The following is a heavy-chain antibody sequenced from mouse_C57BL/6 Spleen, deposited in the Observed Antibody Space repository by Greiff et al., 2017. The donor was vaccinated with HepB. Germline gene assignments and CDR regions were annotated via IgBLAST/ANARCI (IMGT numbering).Heavy chain of an antibody. CDR3: ARGGYSNYAFAY. J-gene: IGHJ3*01. CDR2: IDPSDSYT. V-gene: IGHV1-59*01. CDR1: GYTFTSYW. Sequence: QVQLQQPGAELVRPGTSVKLSCKASGYTFTSYWMHWVKQKPGQGLEWIGVIDPSDSYTNYNQKFKGKATLTVDTSSSTAYMQLSSLTSEDSAVYYCARGGYSNYAFAYWGQGTLVTVSA. D-gene: IGHD2-5*01.